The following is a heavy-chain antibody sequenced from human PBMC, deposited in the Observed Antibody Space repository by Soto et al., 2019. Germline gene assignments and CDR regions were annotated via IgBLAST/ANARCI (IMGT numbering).Heavy chain of an antibody. CDR2: INSDGSST. J-gene: IGHJ6*02. CDR3: ARDVRFPPYYYYYGMDV. CDR1: GFTFSSYW. V-gene: IGHV3-74*01. D-gene: IGHD3-16*01. Sequence: PGGSLRLSCAASGFTFSSYWMHWVRQAPGKGLVWVSRINSDGSSTSYADSVKGRFTISRDNAKNTLYLQMNSLRAEDTAVYYCARDVRFPPYYYYYGMDVWGQGTTVTVSS.